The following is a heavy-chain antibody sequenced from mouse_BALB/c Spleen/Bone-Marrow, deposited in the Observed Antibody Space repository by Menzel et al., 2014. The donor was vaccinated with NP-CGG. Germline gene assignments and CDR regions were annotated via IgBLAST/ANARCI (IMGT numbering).Heavy chain of an antibody. Sequence: EVKLMESGGGLAKPGGSLQLSRAASGFTFSTYAMSWVRQTPEKRLEWVATISSSGSYTYYPDSVKGRFTISGDSAKNTLYLQMSSLRSEDTAMFYCSRLRMITTYFDVWGAGTTVTVSS. CDR2: ISSSGSYT. CDR1: GFTFSTYA. CDR3: SRLRMITTYFDV. J-gene: IGHJ1*01. V-gene: IGHV5-9-3*01. D-gene: IGHD2-4*01.